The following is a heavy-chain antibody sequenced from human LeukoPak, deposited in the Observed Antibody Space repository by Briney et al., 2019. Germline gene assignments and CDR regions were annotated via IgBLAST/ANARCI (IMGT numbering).Heavy chain of an antibody. Sequence: GGSLRLSCAVSGFPFSRNSMSWVRKAPGKGLEWISAISSGGVDTFYADSVQGRFIVSRDISKNTLYLQMDSLRADDTAVYYCAKPSKYGNFFDYWGQGALVTVSS. CDR1: GFPFSRNS. J-gene: IGHJ4*02. D-gene: IGHD2-2*01. V-gene: IGHV3-23*01. CDR3: AKPSKYGNFFDY. CDR2: ISSGGVDT.